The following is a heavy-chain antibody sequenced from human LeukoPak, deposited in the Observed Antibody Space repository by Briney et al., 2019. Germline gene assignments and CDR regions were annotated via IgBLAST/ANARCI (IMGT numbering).Heavy chain of an antibody. V-gene: IGHV1-2*02. J-gene: IGHJ4*02. Sequence: GASVKVSCKASGYTFTGYYMHWVRQAPGQGLEWMGWINPNSGGTNYAQKFQGRVTMTRDTSISTAYMELSRLRSDDTAVYYCARGNYDFWSGYSTDFDYWGQGTLVTVSS. CDR2: INPNSGGT. CDR3: ARGNYDFWSGYSTDFDY. CDR1: GYTFTGYY. D-gene: IGHD3-3*01.